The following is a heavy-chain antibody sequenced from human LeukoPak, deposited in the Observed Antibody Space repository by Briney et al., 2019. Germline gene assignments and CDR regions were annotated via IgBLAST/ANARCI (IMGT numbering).Heavy chain of an antibody. J-gene: IGHJ4*02. CDR2: IYWDDDK. D-gene: IGHD6-19*01. V-gene: IGHV2-5*02. CDR1: GFSLSTSGVG. Sequence: SGPTLVNPTQTLTLTCTFSGFSLSTSGVGVGWIRQPPGKAPEWLALIYWDDDKRYSPSLKSRLTITKDTSKNQVVLTMTNMDPVDTATYYCAHRRIAVAGNYFDYWGQGTLVTVSS. CDR3: AHRRIAVAGNYFDY.